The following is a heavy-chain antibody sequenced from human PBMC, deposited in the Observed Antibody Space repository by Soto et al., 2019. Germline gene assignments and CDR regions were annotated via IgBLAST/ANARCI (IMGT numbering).Heavy chain of an antibody. CDR1: GFTFSSYG. V-gene: IGHV3-33*01. CDR3: ARDHKGRDFWSGYYTWYYYYYGMDV. Sequence: QVQLVESGGGVVQPGRSLRLSCAASGFTFSSYGMHWVRQAPGKGLEWVAVIWYDGSNKYYADSVKGRFTISRDNSKNTLYLQMNSLRAEDTAVYYCARDHKGRDFWSGYYTWYYYYYGMDVWGQGTTVTVSS. CDR2: IWYDGSNK. J-gene: IGHJ6*02. D-gene: IGHD3-3*01.